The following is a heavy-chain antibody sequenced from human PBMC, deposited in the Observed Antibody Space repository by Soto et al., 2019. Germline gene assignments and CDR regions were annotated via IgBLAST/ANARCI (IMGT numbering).Heavy chain of an antibody. J-gene: IGHJ5*02. D-gene: IGHD2-15*01. CDR2: IYSDGTT. Sequence: EVHLVESGGGLIQPGGSLTLSCAASGFAVSNTYMSWVRQAPGRGLEWVSFIYSDGTTCYVDSVKGRFTISRDTSKNTLSLQMNSLRAEDTAVYYCARDCSGGSCYPALGAWGQGTLVTVSS. V-gene: IGHV3-53*01. CDR3: ARDCSGGSCYPALGA. CDR1: GFAVSNTY.